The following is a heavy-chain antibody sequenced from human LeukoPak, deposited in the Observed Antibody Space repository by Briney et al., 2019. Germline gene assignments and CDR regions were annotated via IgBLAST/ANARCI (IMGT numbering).Heavy chain of an antibody. Sequence: GGSLRLSCTASGFTFGDYAMSWVRQAPGKGLEWVGFIRSKAYGGTTEYAASVKGRFTISRDDPKSIAYLQMNSLKTEDTAVYYCTRVIGIAAAGPLHWGQGTLVTVSS. D-gene: IGHD6-13*01. V-gene: IGHV3-49*04. CDR2: IRSKAYGGTT. J-gene: IGHJ4*02. CDR1: GFTFGDYA. CDR3: TRVIGIAAAGPLH.